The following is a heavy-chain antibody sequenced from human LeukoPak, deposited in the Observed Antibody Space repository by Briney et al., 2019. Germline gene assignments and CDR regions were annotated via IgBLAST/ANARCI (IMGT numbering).Heavy chain of an antibody. CDR2: VNQDGNNK. CDR1: GFTFSGYW. Sequence: TGGSLRLSCAASGFTFSGYWMTWVRQAPGKGLEWVANVNQDGNNKNYVESVKGRFTISRDNAKNSLYLQMNSLRAEDTAVYYCAKSQRFGELSNLLGYWGQGTLVTVSS. D-gene: IGHD3-10*01. CDR3: AKSQRFGELSNLLGY. J-gene: IGHJ4*02. V-gene: IGHV3-7*01.